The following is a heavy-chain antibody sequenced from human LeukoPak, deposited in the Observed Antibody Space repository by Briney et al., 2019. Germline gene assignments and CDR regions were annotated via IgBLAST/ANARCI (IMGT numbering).Heavy chain of an antibody. CDR1: GGSITNYY. V-gene: IGHV4-59*08. CDR2: IYYSGNT. CDR3: ARQRGGYVDY. J-gene: IGHJ4*02. D-gene: IGHD2-15*01. Sequence: PSETLSLTCIVSGGSITNYYWSWIRQPPGKGLEWIGYIYYSGNTNYNPSLKSRVTISVDTSKNQFSLMLGSVTAADTAVFYCARQRGGYVDYWGQGTLVTVSS.